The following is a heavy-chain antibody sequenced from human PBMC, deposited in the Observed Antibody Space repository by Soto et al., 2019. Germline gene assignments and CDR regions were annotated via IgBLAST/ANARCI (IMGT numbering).Heavy chain of an antibody. D-gene: IGHD1-26*01. V-gene: IGHV1-18*01. Sequence: QVQLVQSGAEVKKPGASVKVSCKASGYTFTSYGISWVRQAPGQGLEWMGWLSAYNGNTNSAQKLQGRVTXTXXTSTSKANVELRSLRSDDTAVYYCASYLVGADIDYWGQGTLVTVSS. CDR3: ASYLVGADIDY. CDR2: LSAYNGNT. CDR1: GYTFTSYG. J-gene: IGHJ4*02.